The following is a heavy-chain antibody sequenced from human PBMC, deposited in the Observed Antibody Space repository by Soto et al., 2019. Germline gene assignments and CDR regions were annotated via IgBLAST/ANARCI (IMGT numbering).Heavy chain of an antibody. D-gene: IGHD3-3*01. CDR1: GYTFTGYY. CDR3: ARDLIPIFGVAPSTLCN. V-gene: IGHV1-2*04. CDR2: INPNSGGT. J-gene: IGHJ4*02. Sequence: SVKVSCKASGYTFTGYYMHWVRQAPGQGLEWMGWINPNSGGTNYAQKFQGWVTMTRDTSISTAYMELSRLRSDDTAVYYCARDLIPIFGVAPSTLCNWGQGTLVTVSS.